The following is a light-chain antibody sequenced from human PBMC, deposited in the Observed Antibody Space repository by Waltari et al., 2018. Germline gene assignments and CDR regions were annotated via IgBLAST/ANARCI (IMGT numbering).Light chain of an antibody. J-gene: IGLJ2*01. V-gene: IGLV3-1*01. CDR3: QTWDRRIPI. Sequence: WYQQKPGQSPILGIVENGRRSLVVPERFSGSNSGNTATLTISGTQTVDEADYYCQTWDRRIPIFGGGTKLTVL. CDR2: ENG.